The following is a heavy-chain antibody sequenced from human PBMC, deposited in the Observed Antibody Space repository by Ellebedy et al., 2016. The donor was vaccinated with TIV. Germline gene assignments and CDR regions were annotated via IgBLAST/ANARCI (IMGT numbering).Heavy chain of an antibody. CDR1: GYTFTSYF. V-gene: IGHV1-46*04. CDR2: INPSTGST. J-gene: IGHJ4*02. Sequence: AASVKVSCKASGYTFTSYFIHWVRQAPGQGTEWMGIINPSTGSTTYAQKLQGRVTMTRDTSTSTVYMELSSLRSEDTAVYFCARSRSSGWLHTPDYWGQGTLVTVSS. D-gene: IGHD6-19*01. CDR3: ARSRSSGWLHTPDY.